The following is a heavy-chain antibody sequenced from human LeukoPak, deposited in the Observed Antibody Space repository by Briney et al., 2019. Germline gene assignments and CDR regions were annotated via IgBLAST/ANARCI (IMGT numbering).Heavy chain of an antibody. Sequence: ASVKVSCKASGYTFTSYYMHWVRQAPGQGLEWMEIINPSGGGTSYAQKFQGRVTMTRDTSTSTVYMELSSLRSEDTAVYYCARAKYGGNSLDYWGQGTLVTVSS. D-gene: IGHD4-23*01. CDR1: GYTFTSYY. CDR2: INPSGGGT. V-gene: IGHV1-46*01. J-gene: IGHJ4*02. CDR3: ARAKYGGNSLDY.